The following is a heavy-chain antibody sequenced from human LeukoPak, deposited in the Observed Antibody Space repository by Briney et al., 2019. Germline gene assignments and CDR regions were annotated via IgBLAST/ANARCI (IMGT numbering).Heavy chain of an antibody. J-gene: IGHJ4*02. D-gene: IGHD5-12*01. CDR1: GGSISSYY. V-gene: IGHV4-59*01. CDR3: ARAYSGYDLYYFDY. CDR2: IYYSGST. Sequence: SETLSLTCTVSGGSISSYYWSWIRRPPGKGLEWIGYIYYSGSTNYNPSLKSRVTISVDTSKNQFSLKLSSVTAADTAVYYCARAYSGYDLYYFDYWGQGTLVTVSS.